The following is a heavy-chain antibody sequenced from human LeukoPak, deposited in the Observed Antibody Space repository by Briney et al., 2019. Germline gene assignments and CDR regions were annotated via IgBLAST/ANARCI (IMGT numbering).Heavy chain of an antibody. CDR2: MNPNSGNT. V-gene: IGHV1-8*01. CDR3: ARGLWFGEFYYYYMDV. J-gene: IGHJ6*03. CDR1: GYTFTSYD. D-gene: IGHD3-10*01. Sequence: ASVKVSCKASGYTFTSYDINWVRQATGQGREWMGWMNPNSGNTGYAQKFQGRVTMTRNTSISTAYMELSSLRSEDTAVYYCARGLWFGEFYYYYMDVWGKGTTVTVSS.